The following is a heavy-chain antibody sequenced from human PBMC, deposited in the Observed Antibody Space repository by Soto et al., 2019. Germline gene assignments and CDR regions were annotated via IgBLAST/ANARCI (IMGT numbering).Heavy chain of an antibody. CDR2: VYHTGNT. J-gene: IGHJ4*02. D-gene: IGHD3-10*01. CDR3: AGGLVRRIIDY. Sequence: PSETLSLTCAVSGDSISSTFLWTWVRQSPGKGLEWIGEVYHTGNTRYNPSLKSRVTISVDKPNNQFSLKLSSVTAADTAVYYCAGGLVRRIIDYWGQGPLVTVSS. CDR1: GDSISSTFL. V-gene: IGHV4-4*02.